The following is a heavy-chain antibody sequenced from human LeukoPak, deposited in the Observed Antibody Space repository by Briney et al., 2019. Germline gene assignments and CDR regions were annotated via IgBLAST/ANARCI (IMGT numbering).Heavy chain of an antibody. V-gene: IGHV4-59*01. Sequence: KPSQTLSLTCTVSGGSISNYFWSWIRQPPGEGLECLGYIYYRGGTNYNPSLKSRVTISVDTSKNQFSLKLSSVTAADTAVYYCARPSRSVSTAGAFDIWGQGTMVTVSS. D-gene: IGHD5/OR15-5a*01. CDR1: GGSISNYF. CDR2: IYYRGGT. J-gene: IGHJ3*02. CDR3: ARPSRSVSTAGAFDI.